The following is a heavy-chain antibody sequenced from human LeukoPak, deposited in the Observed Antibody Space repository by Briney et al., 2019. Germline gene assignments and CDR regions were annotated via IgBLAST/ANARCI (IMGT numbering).Heavy chain of an antibody. CDR1: GGSFSGYY. CDR2: INHSGST. V-gene: IGHV4-34*01. Sequence: SETLSLTCAVYGGSFSGYYWSWIRQPPGKGLEWIGEINHSGSTSYNPSLKSRVTISVDTSKNQFSLKLSSVTAADTAVYYCARVPPYYDVWSGYFHGYFDYWGQGTLVTVSS. CDR3: ARVPPYYDVWSGYFHGYFDY. D-gene: IGHD3-3*01. J-gene: IGHJ4*02.